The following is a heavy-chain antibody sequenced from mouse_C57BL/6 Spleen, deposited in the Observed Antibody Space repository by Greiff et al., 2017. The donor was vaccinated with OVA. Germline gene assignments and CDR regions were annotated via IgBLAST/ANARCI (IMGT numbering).Heavy chain of an antibody. V-gene: IGHV5-12*01. J-gene: IGHJ1*03. Sequence: DVMLVESGGGLVQPGGSLKLSCAASGFTFSDYYMYWVRQTPEKRLEWVAYISNGGGSTYYPDTVTGRFTISRDNAKNTLYLQMSRLKAEDTAMYYCARRDYGRWYFDVWGTGTTVTVSS. CDR1: GFTFSDYY. CDR3: ARRDYGRWYFDV. CDR2: ISNGGGST. D-gene: IGHD1-1*01.